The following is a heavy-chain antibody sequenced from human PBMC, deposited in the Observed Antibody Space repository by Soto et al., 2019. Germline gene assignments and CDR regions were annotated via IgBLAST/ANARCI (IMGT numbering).Heavy chain of an antibody. Sequence: GGSLRLSCAASWFTVSSNYMSWVRQAPGKGLEWVSVIYSGGSTYYADSVKGRFTISRDNSKNTLYLQMNSLRAEDTAVYYCARDFYGEHVFDIWGQGTMVTVSS. D-gene: IGHD3-10*01. J-gene: IGHJ3*02. CDR2: IYSGGST. CDR1: WFTVSSNY. CDR3: ARDFYGEHVFDI. V-gene: IGHV3-53*01.